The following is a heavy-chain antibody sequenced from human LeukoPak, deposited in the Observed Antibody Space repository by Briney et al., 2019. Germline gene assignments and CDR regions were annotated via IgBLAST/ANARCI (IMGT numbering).Heavy chain of an antibody. CDR1: AITVSNYG. D-gene: IGHD3-22*01. J-gene: IGHJ4*02. V-gene: IGHV3-23*01. CDR2: ISDSGGST. Sequence: GGSLRLSCAVSAITVSNYGMSWVRQAPGKGLEWVAGISDSGGSTKYEASVKGRFTISRDKPKNTLYLQMNSLRAEDTAVYFCAKRGVVIRVILVGFHKEAYYFDSWGQGALVTVSS. CDR3: AKRGVVIRVILVGFHKEAYYFDS.